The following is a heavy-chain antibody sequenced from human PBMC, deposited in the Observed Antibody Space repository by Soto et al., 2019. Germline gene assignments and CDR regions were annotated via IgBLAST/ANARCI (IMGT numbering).Heavy chain of an antibody. V-gene: IGHV1-2*04. J-gene: IGHJ6*03. D-gene: IGHD5-12*01. CDR1: GYTFTGYY. CDR2: INPNGGVT. Sequence: GASVKASSKASGYTFTGYYMHSVRQATGQGLKWKEWINPNGGVTKYAQKFQGWVSMTRDTSIRTVYMQLSRLRSDDTAVYYCARESGGATATLDYYYFYMDVWGTGTTVTVSS. CDR3: ARESGGATATLDYYYFYMDV.